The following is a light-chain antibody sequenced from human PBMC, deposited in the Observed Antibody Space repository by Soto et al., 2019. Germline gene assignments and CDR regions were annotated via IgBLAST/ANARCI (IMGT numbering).Light chain of an antibody. J-gene: IGKJ4*01. Sequence: VMKMSPATLSLSPGKRATLSCRASQSVSSSYLSWYQQKPGQAPRLLIYGASIRATGIPDRFSGSGSGTDFTLTISRLEPEDFALYYCQQFSSYPLTFGGGTMVDI. CDR2: GAS. V-gene: IGKV3-20*01. CDR3: QQFSSYPLT. CDR1: QSVSSSY.